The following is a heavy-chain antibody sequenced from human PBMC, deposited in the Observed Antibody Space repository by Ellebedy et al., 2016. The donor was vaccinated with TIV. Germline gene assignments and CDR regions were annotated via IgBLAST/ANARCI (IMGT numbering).Heavy chain of an antibody. J-gene: IGHJ4*02. D-gene: IGHD6-13*01. V-gene: IGHV1-69*13. CDR1: GYTFTSYY. CDR3: ARSGRSSWYPPDY. Sequence: ASVKVSCKASGYTFTSYYMHWVRQAPGQGLEWMGGIIPIFGTANYAQKFQGRVTITADESTSTAYMELSSLRSEDTAVYYCARSGRSSWYPPDYWGQGTLVTVSS. CDR2: IIPIFGTA.